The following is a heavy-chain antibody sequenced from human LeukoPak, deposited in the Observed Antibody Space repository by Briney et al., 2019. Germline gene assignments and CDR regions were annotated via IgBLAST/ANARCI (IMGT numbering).Heavy chain of an antibody. CDR1: TFTFSNYW. CDR2: IKQDGSEK. V-gene: IGHV3-7*03. Sequence: GGSLRLSCAASTFTFSNYWMSWVRQAPGKGLEWVANIKQDGSEKYYVDSVKGRFTISRDNAKNSLYLQMNSLRAEDTAVYYCARDLWGRWLQLSAFDYWGQGTLVTVSS. D-gene: IGHD5-24*01. CDR3: ARDLWGRWLQLSAFDY. J-gene: IGHJ4*02.